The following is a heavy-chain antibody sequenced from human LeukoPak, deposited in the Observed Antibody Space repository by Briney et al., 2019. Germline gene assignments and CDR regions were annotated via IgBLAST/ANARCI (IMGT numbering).Heavy chain of an antibody. V-gene: IGHV3-21*04. CDR2: ITSGSYI. Sequence: GGSLRLSCAASGFTFSTYSMNWVRQAPGKGLEWVSSITSGSYIYYADSVKGRFTISRDNAKNSLYLQMNSLRAEDTALYYCARVRFYDSSGYYDYWGQGTLVTVSS. CDR1: GFTFSTYS. D-gene: IGHD3-22*01. J-gene: IGHJ4*02. CDR3: ARVRFYDSSGYYDY.